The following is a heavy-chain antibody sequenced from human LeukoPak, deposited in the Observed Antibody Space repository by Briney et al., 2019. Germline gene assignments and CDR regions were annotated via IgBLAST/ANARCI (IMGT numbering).Heavy chain of an antibody. Sequence: PSETLSLTCTVSGVSISSSSYYWGWLRQPPGKGLEWIGSIYYSGSTYYNPSLKSRVTISVDTSKNQFSLKLSSVTAADTAVYYCARTAYYYDSSGYTNDAFDIWGQGTMVTVS. J-gene: IGHJ3*02. D-gene: IGHD3-22*01. CDR3: ARTAYYYDSSGYTNDAFDI. V-gene: IGHV4-39*01. CDR2: IYYSGST. CDR1: GVSISSSSYY.